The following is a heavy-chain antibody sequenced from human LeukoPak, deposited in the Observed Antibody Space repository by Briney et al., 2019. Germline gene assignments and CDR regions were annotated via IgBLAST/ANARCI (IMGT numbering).Heavy chain of an antibody. Sequence: GGSLRLSCAASGFTFSSYAMSWVRQAPGKGLEWASVISGSGGSTYYADSVKGRFTISRDNSKNTLYLQMNSLRAEDTAVYYCAKGAVGYCSGGSCYPFDYWGQGTLVTVSS. V-gene: IGHV3-23*01. CDR2: ISGSGGST. CDR3: AKGAVGYCSGGSCYPFDY. J-gene: IGHJ4*02. CDR1: GFTFSSYA. D-gene: IGHD2-15*01.